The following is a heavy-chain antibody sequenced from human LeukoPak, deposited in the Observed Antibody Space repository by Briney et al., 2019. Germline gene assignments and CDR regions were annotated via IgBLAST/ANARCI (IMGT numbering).Heavy chain of an antibody. CDR3: ARGADFWSGYSRGYYMDG. V-gene: IGHV3-7*01. CDR2: IKQDGSEK. D-gene: IGHD3-3*01. J-gene: IGHJ6*03. CDR1: GFTFSSYW. Sequence: PGGSLRLSCAASGFTFSSYWMTWVRQAPGKGLEWAANIKQDGSEKYYVDSVKGRFIISRDNAKKSLYLQMNSLRVEDTAVYYCARGADFWSGYSRGYYMDGWGKGTTVTVS.